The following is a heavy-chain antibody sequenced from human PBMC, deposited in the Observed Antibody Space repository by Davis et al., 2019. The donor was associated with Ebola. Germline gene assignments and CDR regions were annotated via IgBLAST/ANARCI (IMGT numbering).Heavy chain of an antibody. Sequence: PGGSLRLSCAASGLTFSNYWMSWVRQAPGKGLEWVANIKEDGSEKYYVDSVKDRFTISRDNAKNSLYLEMNSLRAEDTAVYYCATWARAYYYYGMDVWGQGTTVTVSS. V-gene: IGHV3-7*01. CDR1: GLTFSNYW. D-gene: IGHD3-16*01. CDR2: IKEDGSEK. J-gene: IGHJ6*02. CDR3: ATWARAYYYYGMDV.